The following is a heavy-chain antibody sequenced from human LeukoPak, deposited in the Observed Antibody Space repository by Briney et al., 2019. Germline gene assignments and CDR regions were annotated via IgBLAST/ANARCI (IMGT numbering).Heavy chain of an antibody. Sequence: PSETLSLTCTVSDGSINTPNYYWGWIRQPPGKGLEWIGSIYYSGSTYYNPSLKSRVTISVDTSKNQFSLKLSSVTAADTAVYYCARVVPAANHYYYYMDVWGKGTTVTVSS. D-gene: IGHD2-2*01. J-gene: IGHJ6*03. CDR2: IYYSGST. V-gene: IGHV4-39*07. CDR3: ARVVPAANHYYYYMDV. CDR1: DGSINTPNYY.